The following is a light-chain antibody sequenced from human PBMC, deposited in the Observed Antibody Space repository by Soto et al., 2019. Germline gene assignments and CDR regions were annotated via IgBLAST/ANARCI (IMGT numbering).Light chain of an antibody. Sequence: IVLKLSPATLSLPQGQRAALSCRASQSVSSYLAWYQQKAGQAPRLLIHDASKRATGIPARFSGSGSGTDFSLTISRLEPKDFAVYYCQQYVTAFGPGSKVDIK. CDR1: QSVSSY. V-gene: IGKV3-11*01. J-gene: IGKJ3*01. CDR2: DAS. CDR3: QQYVTA.